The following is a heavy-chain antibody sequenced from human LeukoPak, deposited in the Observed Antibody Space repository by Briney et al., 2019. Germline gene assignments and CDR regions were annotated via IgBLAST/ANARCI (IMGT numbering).Heavy chain of an antibody. Sequence: GGSLRLSCAASGFTVSSNYMSWVRQAPGKGPEWVSVIYSGGSTYYADSVKGRFTISRDNSKNTLYLQMNSLRAEDTAVYYCARVSSVDYYDSSGHRSMDVWGQGTTVTVSS. CDR2: IYSGGST. D-gene: IGHD3-22*01. CDR3: ARVSSVDYYDSSGHRSMDV. V-gene: IGHV3-53*01. J-gene: IGHJ6*02. CDR1: GFTVSSNY.